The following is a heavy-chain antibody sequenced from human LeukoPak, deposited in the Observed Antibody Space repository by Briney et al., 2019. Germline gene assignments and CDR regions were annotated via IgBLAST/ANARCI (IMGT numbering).Heavy chain of an antibody. CDR3: ATDYYYDSSGSYYTVDY. CDR2: FGPEDGET. D-gene: IGHD3-22*01. Sequence: GASVKVSCKVSGYTLTELSMHWVRQAPGKGLEWMGGFGPEDGETFYAQKFQGRVTMTEDTSTDTAYMELSSLRSEDTAVYYCATDYYYDSSGSYYTVDYWGQGTLVTVSS. J-gene: IGHJ4*02. CDR1: GYTLTELS. V-gene: IGHV1-24*01.